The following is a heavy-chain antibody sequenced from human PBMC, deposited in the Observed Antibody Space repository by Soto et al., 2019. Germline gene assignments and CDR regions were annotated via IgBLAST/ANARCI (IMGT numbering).Heavy chain of an antibody. D-gene: IGHD2-2*01. V-gene: IGHV3-30-3*01. CDR1: GFTFSSYA. CDR3: ARGRYCSSTSCYRVYSGYEDPFDY. Sequence: GGSLRLSCAASGFTFSSYAMHWVRQAPGKGLEWVAVISYDGSNKYYADSVKGRFTISRDNSKNTLYLQMNSLRAEDTAVYYCARGRYCSSTSCYRVYSGYEDPFDYWGQGTLVTVSS. CDR2: ISYDGSNK. J-gene: IGHJ4*02.